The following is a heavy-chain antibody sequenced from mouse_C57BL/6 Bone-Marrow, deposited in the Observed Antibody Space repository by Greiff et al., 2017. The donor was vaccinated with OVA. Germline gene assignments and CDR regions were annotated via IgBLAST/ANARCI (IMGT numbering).Heavy chain of an antibody. Sequence: EVQLVESGGGLVQPGGSMKLSCVASGFTFSNYWMNWVRQSPEKGLEWVAQIRLKSDNYATHYAESVKGRFTISRDDSKSSVYLQMNNLRAEDTGIYYCTEDYGSSYRAYWGQGTLVTVSA. J-gene: IGHJ3*01. D-gene: IGHD1-1*01. CDR1: GFTFSNYW. CDR3: TEDYGSSYRAY. V-gene: IGHV6-3*01. CDR2: IRLKSDNYAT.